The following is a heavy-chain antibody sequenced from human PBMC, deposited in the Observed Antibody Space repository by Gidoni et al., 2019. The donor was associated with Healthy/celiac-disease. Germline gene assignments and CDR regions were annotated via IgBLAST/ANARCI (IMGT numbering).Heavy chain of an antibody. V-gene: IGHV3-23*01. D-gene: IGHD2-2*01. CDR3: AKHPHIVVVPADFEY. CDR1: GFTFSSYA. CDR2: ISGSGGST. J-gene: IGHJ4*02. Sequence: EVQLLESGGGLVQPGGSLRLSCAASGFTFSSYAMSWVRPAQGKGLEWVSAISGSGGSTYYADSVKGRFTISRDNSKNTLYLQMNSLRAEDTAVYYCAKHPHIVVVPADFEYWGQGTLVTVSA.